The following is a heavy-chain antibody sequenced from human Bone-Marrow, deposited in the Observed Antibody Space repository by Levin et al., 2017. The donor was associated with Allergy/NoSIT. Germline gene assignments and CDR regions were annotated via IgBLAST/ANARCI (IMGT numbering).Heavy chain of an antibody. CDR2: IIPILGIA. CDR3: AAQNYDFWSGYPHQYYFDY. D-gene: IGHD3-3*01. J-gene: IGHJ4*02. CDR1: GGTFSSYP. V-gene: IGHV1-69*02. Sequence: ASVKVSCKASGGTFSSYPISWVRQAPGQGLEWMGRIIPILGIANYAQKFQGRVTITADKSTSTAYMELSSLRSEDTAVYYCAAQNYDFWSGYPHQYYFDYWGQGTLVTVSS.